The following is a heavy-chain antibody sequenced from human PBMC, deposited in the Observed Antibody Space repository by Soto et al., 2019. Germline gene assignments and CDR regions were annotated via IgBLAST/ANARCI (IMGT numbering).Heavy chain of an antibody. V-gene: IGHV4-39*07. CDR2: IYYSGST. CDR3: ATLPPRIEVTVLPIPT. Sequence: PSETLSLTCTVSGGSISSRGYYWGWIRQPPGKGLEWIGTIYYSGSTYYNPSLKSRVTISVDTSKNQFSLKLSSVTAADTAVYYCATLPPRIEVTVLPIPTWGQGTLVTVSS. J-gene: IGHJ5*02. D-gene: IGHD2-15*01. CDR1: GGSISSRGYY.